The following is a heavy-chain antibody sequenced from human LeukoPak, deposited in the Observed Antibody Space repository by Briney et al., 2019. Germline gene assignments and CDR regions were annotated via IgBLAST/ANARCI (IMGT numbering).Heavy chain of an antibody. Sequence: GGSLRLSCAASGITFSSYAMSWVRQAPGKGLEWVSAISGSGGSTYYADSVKGRFTISRDNSKNTLCLQMNSLRAEDTAVYYCAKDRIAVAGIFDYWGQGTLVTVSS. CDR2: ISGSGGST. D-gene: IGHD6-19*01. J-gene: IGHJ4*02. V-gene: IGHV3-23*01. CDR1: GITFSSYA. CDR3: AKDRIAVAGIFDY.